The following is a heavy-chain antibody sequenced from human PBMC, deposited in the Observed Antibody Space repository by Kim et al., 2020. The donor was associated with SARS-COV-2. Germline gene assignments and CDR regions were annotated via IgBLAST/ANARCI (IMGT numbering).Heavy chain of an antibody. CDR3: AKRSGSPGNFDF. D-gene: IGHD3-10*01. CDR2: ISHGSDK. Sequence: GGSLRLSCAASGFIFNIHAIHWVRQAPGKGLEWVAFISHGSDKNYADSVKGRFIISRDDSKTSVYLQMNSLTSEDTAVYYCAKRSGSPGNFDFWGQGTLV. V-gene: IGHV3-30*18. J-gene: IGHJ4*02. CDR1: GFIFNIHA.